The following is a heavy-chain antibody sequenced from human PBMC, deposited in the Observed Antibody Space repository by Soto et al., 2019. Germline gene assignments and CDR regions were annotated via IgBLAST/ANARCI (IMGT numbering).Heavy chain of an antibody. D-gene: IGHD3-22*01. CDR3: AKDPTSYDSSAQFDA. CDR1: GFNFNIFA. Sequence: PGGSLRLSCAASGFNFNIFAMNWVRQAPGKGLEWVSGISGGGGSTYYADSVKGRFTISRDNSKNTLYLQMNSLRAEDTAVYYCAKDPTSYDSSAQFDAWGQGTRVTVSS. J-gene: IGHJ5*02. CDR2: ISGGGGST. V-gene: IGHV3-23*01.